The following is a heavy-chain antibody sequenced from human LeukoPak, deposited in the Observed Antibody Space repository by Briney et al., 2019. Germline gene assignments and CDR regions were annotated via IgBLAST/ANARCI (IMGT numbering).Heavy chain of an antibody. CDR2: IYYSGST. CDR1: GGSISSYY. CDR3: ARGAGAINWFDP. Sequence: SETLSLTCTVSGGSISSYYWSWIRQPPGKGLEWIGYIYYSGSTYYNPSLKSRVTISVDTSKNQFSLKLSSVTAADTAVYYCARGAGAINWFDPWGQGTLVTVSS. D-gene: IGHD1-26*01. J-gene: IGHJ5*02. V-gene: IGHV4-59*08.